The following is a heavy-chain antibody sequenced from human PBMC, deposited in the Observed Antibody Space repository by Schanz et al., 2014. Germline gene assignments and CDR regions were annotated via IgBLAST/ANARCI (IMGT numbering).Heavy chain of an antibody. CDR2: IKSKTDGGTT. CDR1: GFTFSDAW. Sequence: EVQLVESGGGLVKPGGSLRLSCAASGFTFSDAWMTWVRQAPGKGLEWVGRIKSKTDGGTTDYAAPVKGRFTISRDDSKNTLFLQMNSLKTEDTAVYYCTTYCDGGCAIDNWGQGTLVIVSS. D-gene: IGHD6-19*01. V-gene: IGHV3-15*01. J-gene: IGHJ4*02. CDR3: TTYCDGGCAIDN.